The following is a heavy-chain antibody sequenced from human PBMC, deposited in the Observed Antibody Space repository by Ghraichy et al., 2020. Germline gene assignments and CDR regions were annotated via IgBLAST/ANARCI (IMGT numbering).Heavy chain of an antibody. J-gene: IGHJ4*02. Sequence: GGSLRLSCAVSGFTFSDHYMDWVRQAPGKGLEWVARTRNKANSYSTEYATSVKGRFTISRDEPKNSLYLQVNSLKTEDTAVYYCARRALSNYGWDFWGQGALVTVSS. CDR1: GFTFSDHY. D-gene: IGHD4-11*01. CDR3: ARRALSNYGWDF. V-gene: IGHV3-72*01. CDR2: TRNKANSYST.